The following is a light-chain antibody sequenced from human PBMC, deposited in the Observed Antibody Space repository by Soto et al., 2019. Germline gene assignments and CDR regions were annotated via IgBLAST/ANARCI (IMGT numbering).Light chain of an antibody. Sequence: EVVVTQSPGTLSLSPGERATLSCRTSHIVSSNYLAWYQQKPGQAPRLLIYGGSSRATGIPDRFSGSGSGTDFTLTISSLQSEDFAVYYCQQYNNWPWTFGQGTKVDIK. CDR2: GGS. J-gene: IGKJ1*01. CDR1: HIVSSNY. CDR3: QQYNNWPWT. V-gene: IGKV3-20*01.